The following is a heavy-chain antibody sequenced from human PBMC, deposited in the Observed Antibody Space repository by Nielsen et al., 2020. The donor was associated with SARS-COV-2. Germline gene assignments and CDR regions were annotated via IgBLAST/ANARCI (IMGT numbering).Heavy chain of an antibody. CDR1: GGSVSSGSYY. J-gene: IGHJ6*02. Sequence: SETLSLTCTVSGGSVSSGSYYWSWIRQPPGKGLEWIGYIYYSGSTNYNPSLKSRVTISVDTSKNQFSLKLSSVTAADTAVYYCASARSYYDILTGYGFNRYYYYGMDVWGQGTTVTVSS. CDR3: ASARSYYDILTGYGFNRYYYYGMDV. CDR2: IYYSGST. D-gene: IGHD3-9*01. V-gene: IGHV4-61*01.